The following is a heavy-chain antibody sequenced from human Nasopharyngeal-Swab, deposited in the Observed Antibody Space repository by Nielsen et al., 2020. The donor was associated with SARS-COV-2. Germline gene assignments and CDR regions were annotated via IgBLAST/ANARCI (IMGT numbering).Heavy chain of an antibody. CDR1: WFTFNNYN. J-gene: IGHJ6*02. D-gene: IGHD3-3*01. CDR3: ARDGLDYDFWSAYFMDV. CDR2: ISSSSSYI. V-gene: IGHV3-21*01. Sequence: GGSLRLSCAASWFTFNNYNFNWVRQAPGKGLAWVSSISSSSSYIYYADSVKGRFTISRDNAKNSLYLQMNSLRAEDTAVYYCARDGLDYDFWSAYFMDVWGQGTTVTVSS.